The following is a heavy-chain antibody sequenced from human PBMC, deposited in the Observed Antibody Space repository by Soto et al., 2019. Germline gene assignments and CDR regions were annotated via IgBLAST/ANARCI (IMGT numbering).Heavy chain of an antibody. D-gene: IGHD2-8*01. CDR2: IHYSGST. Sequence: SETLSLTCTVSGGSISSSGFYWGWIRQPPGKGLEWIGTIHYSGSTYYNPSLKSRVTISVDTSKNQFSLKLSSVTAADTAVYYCAIALLVGGTNGVCPKIFDIRGQGTMVTVSS. CDR1: GGSISSSGFY. CDR3: AIALLVGGTNGVCPKIFDI. V-gene: IGHV4-39*07. J-gene: IGHJ3*02.